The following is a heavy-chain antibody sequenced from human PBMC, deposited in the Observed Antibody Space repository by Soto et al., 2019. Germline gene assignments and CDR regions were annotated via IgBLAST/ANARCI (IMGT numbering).Heavy chain of an antibody. CDR3: ARCIAVAGTDTLTLAASDY. CDR1: GYTFTSYA. J-gene: IGHJ4*02. Sequence: QVQLVQSGAEVKKPGASVKVSCKASGYTFTSYAMHWVRQAPGQRLEWMGWINAGNGNTKYSQKFQGRVTITRDTSASTAYMELSSLRSEDTAVYYCARCIAVAGTDTLTLAASDYWGQGTLVTVSS. V-gene: IGHV1-3*01. CDR2: INAGNGNT. D-gene: IGHD6-19*01.